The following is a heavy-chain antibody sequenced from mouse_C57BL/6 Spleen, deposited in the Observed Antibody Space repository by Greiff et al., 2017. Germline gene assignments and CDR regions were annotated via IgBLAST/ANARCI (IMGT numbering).Heavy chain of an antibody. D-gene: IGHD2-10*01. CDR2: LWSGGST. CDR3: DRNPLLDY. Sequence: QVQLKQSGPGLVQPSQRLSITCTVSGFSLTRYGVHWVRQSPGKGREWLGVLWSGGSTDYNAAFITRMSISKDNSKRQVFFKMNSLQADDTAIYYCDRNPLLDYWGQGTTLTVSS. CDR1: GFSLTRYG. V-gene: IGHV2-2*01. J-gene: IGHJ2*01.